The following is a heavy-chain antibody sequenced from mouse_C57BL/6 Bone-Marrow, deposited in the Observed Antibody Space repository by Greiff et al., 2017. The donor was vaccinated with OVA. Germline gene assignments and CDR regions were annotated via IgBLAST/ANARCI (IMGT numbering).Heavy chain of an antibody. V-gene: IGHV1-18*01. CDR2: INPNNGGT. CDR1: GYTFTDYN. CDR3: ARRRYDYDGVDY. J-gene: IGHJ2*01. Sequence: VQLQQSGPELVKPGASVKIPCKASGYTFTDYNMDWVKQSHGKSLEWIGDINPNNGGTIYNQKFKGKATLTVDKSSSTAYMELRSLTSEDTAVYYCARRRYDYDGVDYWGQGTTLTVSS. D-gene: IGHD2-4*01.